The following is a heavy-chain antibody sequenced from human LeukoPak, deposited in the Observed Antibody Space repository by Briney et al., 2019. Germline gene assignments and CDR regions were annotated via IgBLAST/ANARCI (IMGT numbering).Heavy chain of an antibody. CDR2: MSYSGST. D-gene: IGHD5/OR15-5a*01. J-gene: IGHJ4*02. V-gene: IGHV4-39*01. CDR1: GGYISSSSYF. CDR3: ARHLRSVYDPRAFDY. Sequence: SETLSLTCTVSGGYISSSSYFWAWIRQPPGKGLECIGSMSYSGSTYYNPSLNSRVTISVDTSKNQFSLKLTSVTAADTAVYYCARHLRSVYDPRAFDYWGQGTLVTVSS.